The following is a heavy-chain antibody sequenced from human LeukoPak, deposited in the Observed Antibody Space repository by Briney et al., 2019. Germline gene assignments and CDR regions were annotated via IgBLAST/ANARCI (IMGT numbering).Heavy chain of an antibody. V-gene: IGHV4-30-4*01. CDR1: GGSISSGDCY. Sequence: KASETLSLTCTVSGGSISSGDCYWSWIRQPPGKGLEWIGYIYYSGSTYYNPSLKSRVTISVDTSKNQFSLKLSSVTAADTAVYYCARGGGDYYYYGMDVWGQGTTVTVSS. J-gene: IGHJ6*02. CDR3: ARGGGDYYYYGMDV. D-gene: IGHD4-17*01. CDR2: IYYSGST.